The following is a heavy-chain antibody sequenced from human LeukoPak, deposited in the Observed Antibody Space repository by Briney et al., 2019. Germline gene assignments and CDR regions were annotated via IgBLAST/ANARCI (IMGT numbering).Heavy chain of an antibody. V-gene: IGHV1-69*13. D-gene: IGHD3-9*01. CDR3: ARAFDILTEYYFDY. CDR1: VGTFSSYV. CDR2: IIPISGTT. J-gene: IGHJ4*02. Sequence: ASVNVSCTASVGTFSSYVISGMRQAPGQGLEWMGGIIPISGTTNYAQKFQGRVTMTADESTSTAYMELSSLRSEDTAVYYCARAFDILTEYYFDYWGQGTLVTVSS.